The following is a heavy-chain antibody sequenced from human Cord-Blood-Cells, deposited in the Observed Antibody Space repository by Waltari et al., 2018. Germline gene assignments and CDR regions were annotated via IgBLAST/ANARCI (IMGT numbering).Heavy chain of an antibody. V-gene: IGHV1-69*01. J-gene: IGHJ3*02. CDR3: AREGAGTHGFEI. CDR1: GGTFSTYA. Sequence: QVQLVQSGAEVKKPGSSVNVSCKASGGTFSTYAIRWVLPAPGQGVEWMGGIIPFLGTGNDPKKVQGRITITADGTTSKAYMEVSSLRSEETAVEYWAREGAGTHGFEIRGQGTWSPSLQ. D-gene: IGHD1-1*01. CDR2: IIPFLGTG.